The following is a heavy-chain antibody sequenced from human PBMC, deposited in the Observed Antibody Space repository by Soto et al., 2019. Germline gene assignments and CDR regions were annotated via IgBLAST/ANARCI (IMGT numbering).Heavy chain of an antibody. Sequence: PSESLSLSCAASGFTISNYWMTWVRHAPGKGQEWVAKIKQDVSERSYVDSVQGRLTISRDNATNSLYLQVTSPGAADTATEYWAPGNRADLDVNPGCFDAWGQGTTVTVSS. J-gene: IGHJ5*01. CDR2: IKQDVSER. CDR3: APGNRADLDVNPGCFDA. D-gene: IGHD1-1*01. CDR1: GFTISNYW. V-gene: IGHV3-7*03.